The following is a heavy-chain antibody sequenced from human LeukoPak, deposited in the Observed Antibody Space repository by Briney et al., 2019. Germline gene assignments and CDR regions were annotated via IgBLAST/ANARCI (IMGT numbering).Heavy chain of an antibody. J-gene: IGHJ6*03. CDR3: AREKAFLEWLSAGRRDGYYMDV. D-gene: IGHD3-3*02. CDR2: INQHGSET. CDR1: EFTFTNYL. Sequence: GGSLRLSCLASEFTFTNYLMSWVRQAPGKGLEWVAYINQHGSETFYVDSVKGRFTISRDNTHNSLYLQMNSLRAEDTAVYYCAREKAFLEWLSAGRRDGYYMDVWGKGTTVTVSS. V-gene: IGHV3-7*01.